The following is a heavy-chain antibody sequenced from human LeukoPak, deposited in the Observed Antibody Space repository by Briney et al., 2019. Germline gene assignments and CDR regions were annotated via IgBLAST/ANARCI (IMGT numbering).Heavy chain of an antibody. CDR1: GFTFSSYA. CDR2: ISGSGDST. J-gene: IGHJ4*02. Sequence: GGSLRLSCVASGFTFSSYAMSWVRQAPGKGLEWVSLISGSGDSTYYAESVKGRFTISRDNSKNTLYLQMNSLRAEDTALYFCAKLGDSDRYYFDYWGQGTLVTVSS. D-gene: IGHD3-22*01. V-gene: IGHV3-23*01. CDR3: AKLGDSDRYYFDY.